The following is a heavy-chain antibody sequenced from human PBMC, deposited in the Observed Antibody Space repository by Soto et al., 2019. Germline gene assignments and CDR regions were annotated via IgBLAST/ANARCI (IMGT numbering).Heavy chain of an antibody. Sequence: EVQLVESGGGLVKPGGSLRLSCAASGFTFSSYSMNWVRQAPGKGLEWVSSISSSSSYIYYADSVKGRFTISRDNAKNSLYLQMNSLRAEDTAVYYCAREGGVDIVATIGWYYYYGMDVWGQGTTVTVSS. CDR3: AREGGVDIVATIGWYYYYGMDV. CDR1: GFTFSSYS. CDR2: ISSSSSYI. V-gene: IGHV3-21*01. D-gene: IGHD5-12*01. J-gene: IGHJ6*02.